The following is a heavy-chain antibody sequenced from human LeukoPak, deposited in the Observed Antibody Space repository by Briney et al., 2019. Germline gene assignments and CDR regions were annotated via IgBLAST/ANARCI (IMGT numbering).Heavy chain of an antibody. CDR2: ISGSGGST. CDR1: GFTFSSYA. V-gene: IGHV3-23*01. J-gene: IGHJ1*01. D-gene: IGHD3-22*01. Sequence: GRSLRLSCAASGFTFSSYAMSWVSQAPGKGLEWVSAISGSGGSTYYADSVKGRLTISRDNSKNTLYLQMNSLRAEDTAVYYCAKDLREYYYDNSGYYYFQHWGQGTLVTVSS. CDR3: AKDLREYYYDNSGYYYFQH.